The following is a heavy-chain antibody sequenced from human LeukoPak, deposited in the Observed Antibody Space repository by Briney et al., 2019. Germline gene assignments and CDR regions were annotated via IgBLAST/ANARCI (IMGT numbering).Heavy chain of an antibody. V-gene: IGHV3-49*04. Sequence: PGGSLRLSCTASGFTFGDYAMSWVRQAPGKGLEWVGFMRSQAYGGTTEDAASVKGRFTISRDDSKSIAYLQMNSLKTEDTAVYCCFGTIQLRYFDWLPDPSDYWGQGTLVTVSS. CDR1: GFTFGDYA. CDR3: FGTIQLRYFDWLPDPSDY. D-gene: IGHD3-9*01. CDR2: MRSQAYGGTT. J-gene: IGHJ4*02.